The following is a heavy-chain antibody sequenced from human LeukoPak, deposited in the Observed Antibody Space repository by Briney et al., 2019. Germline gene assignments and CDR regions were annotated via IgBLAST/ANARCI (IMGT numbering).Heavy chain of an antibody. D-gene: IGHD6-13*01. Sequence: SGPTPVNPPQTLKLTCTFSGFSLSTSGVGVGWIRQPPGKALEWLALIYWNDAKRYSPSLKSRLTITKDTSKNQVVLTMTNMDPVDTATYYCAHSVPATGEYYFDYWGQGTLVTVSS. CDR2: IYWNDAK. CDR3: AHSVPATGEYYFDY. V-gene: IGHV2-5*01. J-gene: IGHJ4*02. CDR1: GFSLSTSGVG.